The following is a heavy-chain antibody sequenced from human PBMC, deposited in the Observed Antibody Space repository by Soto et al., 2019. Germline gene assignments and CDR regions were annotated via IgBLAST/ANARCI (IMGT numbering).Heavy chain of an antibody. J-gene: IGHJ6*03. CDR3: ARGSRYDFWSGYREYYYMDV. Sequence: ASVKVSCKASGYTFTSYDINWVRQATGQGLEWVGWMNPNSGNTGYAQKFQGRVTMTRNTSISTAYMELSSLRPEDTAVYYCARGSRYDFWSGYREYYYMDVWGKGTTVTVSS. CDR2: MNPNSGNT. V-gene: IGHV1-8*01. D-gene: IGHD3-3*01. CDR1: GYTFTSYD.